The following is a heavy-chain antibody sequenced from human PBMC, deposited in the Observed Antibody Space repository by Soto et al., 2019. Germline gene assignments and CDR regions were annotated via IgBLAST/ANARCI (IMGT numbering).Heavy chain of an antibody. V-gene: IGHV4-61*01. CDR1: GGSVSSGSYY. CDR2: IYYSGST. J-gene: IGHJ3*01. CDR3: ARLVVVACAFDF. Sequence: SETLSLTCTVSGGSVSSGSYYWSWIRQPPGKGLEWIGYIYYSGSTNYNPSLKSRVTISVDTSKNQFSLKLSSVTAADTAVYYCARLVVVACAFDFWGQGTMVTVSS. D-gene: IGHD2-15*01.